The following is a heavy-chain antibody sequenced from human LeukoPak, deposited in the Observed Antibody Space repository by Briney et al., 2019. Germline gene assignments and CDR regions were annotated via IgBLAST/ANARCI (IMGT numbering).Heavy chain of an antibody. CDR1: GFTFSSYA. V-gene: IGHV3-23*01. D-gene: IGHD2-15*01. J-gene: IGHJ6*03. CDR3: AKNGDRGAYCSGGSCYPYYYYYIDV. CDR2: ISATGGTT. Sequence: GGSLRLSCAASGFTFSSYAMSWVRQAPGKGLEWVSAISATGGTTYYADSVKGRFTISRDNSKNTLYLQMNSLRAEDTAIYYCAKNGDRGAYCSGGSCYPYYYYYIDVWGKGATVTISS.